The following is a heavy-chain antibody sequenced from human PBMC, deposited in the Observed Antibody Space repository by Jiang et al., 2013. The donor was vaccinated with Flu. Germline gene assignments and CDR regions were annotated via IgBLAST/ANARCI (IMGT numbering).Heavy chain of an antibody. V-gene: IGHV4-39*01. Sequence: TLSLTCTVSGGSISSSSYYWGWIRQPPGKGLEWIGSIYYSGSTYYNPSLKSRVTISVDTSKNQFSLKLSSVTAADTAVYYCARHARIAAAGTEWFDPWGQGTLVTVSS. CDR1: GGSISSSSYY. CDR2: IYYSGST. CDR3: ARHARIAAAGTEWFDP. D-gene: IGHD6-13*01. J-gene: IGHJ5*02.